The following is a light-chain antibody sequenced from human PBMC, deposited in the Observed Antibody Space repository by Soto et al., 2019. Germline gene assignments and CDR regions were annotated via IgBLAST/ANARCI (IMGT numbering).Light chain of an antibody. CDR3: QQYDTSPPLT. V-gene: IGKV3-20*01. Sequence: EIVLTQSPGTLSLSPGDRATLSCRASQSVTSNYLAWYQQKPGQAPRLLLYGASRRAIGIPDRFSGSGSGTEFTLTISRLEPEDFAMYYCQQYDTSPPLTFGGGTKVEIK. CDR2: GAS. J-gene: IGKJ4*01. CDR1: QSVTSNY.